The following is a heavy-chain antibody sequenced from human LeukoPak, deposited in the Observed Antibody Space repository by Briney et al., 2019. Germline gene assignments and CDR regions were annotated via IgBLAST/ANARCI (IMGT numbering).Heavy chain of an antibody. J-gene: IGHJ4*02. Sequence: SVKVSCKASGGTFSSYSISWVRQAPGQGLEWMGRIIPILGIANYAQKFQGRVTITADKSTSTAYMELSSLRSEDTAVHYCARVHDSSGYYHFDCWGQGTLVTVSS. CDR2: IIPILGIA. CDR3: ARVHDSSGYYHFDC. CDR1: GGTFSSYS. D-gene: IGHD3-22*01. V-gene: IGHV1-69*04.